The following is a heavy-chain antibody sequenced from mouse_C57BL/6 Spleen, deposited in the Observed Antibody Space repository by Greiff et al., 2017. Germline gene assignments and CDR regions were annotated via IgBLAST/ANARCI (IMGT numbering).Heavy chain of an antibody. CDR2: IRNKANGYTT. Sequence: EVQLQQSGGGLVQPGGSLSLSCAASGFTFTDYYMSWVRQPPGKALEWLGFIRNKANGYTTEYSASVKGRFTISRDNSQSILYLQMNALRAEDSATYYCARYHFGYYFDYWGQGTTLTVSS. V-gene: IGHV7-3*01. J-gene: IGHJ2*01. CDR1: GFTFTDYY. CDR3: ARYHFGYYFDY. D-gene: IGHD3-1*01.